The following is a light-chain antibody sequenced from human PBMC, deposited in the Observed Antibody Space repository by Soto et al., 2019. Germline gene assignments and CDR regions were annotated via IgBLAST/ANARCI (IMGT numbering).Light chain of an antibody. Sequence: EIVLTQSQDILSLSPGESASLSWGASQSISSSFLAWYQQKPGQAPRLLIYGASSRATGIPDRFSSTGSETDFTLTISRLEPEDFAVYYCQQYDNSPITFGQGTRLEI. J-gene: IGKJ5*01. CDR2: GAS. CDR1: QSISSSF. V-gene: IGKV3-20*01. CDR3: QQYDNSPIT.